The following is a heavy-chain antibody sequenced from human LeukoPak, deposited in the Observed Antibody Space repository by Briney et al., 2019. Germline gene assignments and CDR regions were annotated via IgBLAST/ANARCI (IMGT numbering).Heavy chain of an antibody. J-gene: IGHJ4*02. D-gene: IGHD2-2*02. Sequence: GGSLRLSCAASGFTFASYAMSWVRQAPGKGLEWVSSISGSGGSAYYADSVKGRFTISRDSSKNTLYLQMISLRAEDAAVYYCAKGGRYCSSTTCYNARWGQGTLVTVSS. CDR2: ISGSGGSA. CDR3: AKGGRYCSSTTCYNAR. V-gene: IGHV3-23*01. CDR1: GFTFASYA.